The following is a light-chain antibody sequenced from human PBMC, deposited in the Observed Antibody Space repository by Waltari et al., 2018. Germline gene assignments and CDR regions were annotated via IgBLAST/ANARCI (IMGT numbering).Light chain of an antibody. CDR2: DVN. J-gene: IGLJ3*02. CDR3: SSFTSSSTWV. Sequence: QSALTQPASVSGSPGQSITISCTATSSDVGGYNYVSWYQQHPGKAPKLMIYDVNNRPSGVSNRFSGSKSGNTASLTISGLQAEDEADYYCSSFTSSSTWVFGGGTNLTVL. CDR1: SSDVGGYNY. V-gene: IGLV2-14*01.